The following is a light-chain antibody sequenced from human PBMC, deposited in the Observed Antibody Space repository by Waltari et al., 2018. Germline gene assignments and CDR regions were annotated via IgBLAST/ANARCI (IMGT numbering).Light chain of an antibody. V-gene: IGKV4-1*01. CDR2: WAS. Sequence: DFVMTQSPDSLAVSLGERATINCKSSQSVLYSSNNKNYLAWYQQKPGQPPKLLIHWASTRASGVPDRFSGGGSGTDFTLTISSLQAEDVAVYYCQQYYSTPLTFGGGTKVEIK. CDR1: QSVLYSSNNKNY. J-gene: IGKJ4*01. CDR3: QQYYSTPLT.